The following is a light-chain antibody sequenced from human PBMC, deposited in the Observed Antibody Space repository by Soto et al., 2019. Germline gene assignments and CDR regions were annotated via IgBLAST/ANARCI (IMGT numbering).Light chain of an antibody. Sequence: EIVLTQSPGTLSLSPGEGATLSCRASQSVSSSYLAWYQQKPGQAPRLLIYGASSRATGIPDRFSGSGSGTDFTLTISRLEPEDFAVYYCQQYGSSPPRITFGQGTRLEI. V-gene: IGKV3-20*01. CDR3: QQYGSSPPRIT. J-gene: IGKJ5*01. CDR2: GAS. CDR1: QSVSSSY.